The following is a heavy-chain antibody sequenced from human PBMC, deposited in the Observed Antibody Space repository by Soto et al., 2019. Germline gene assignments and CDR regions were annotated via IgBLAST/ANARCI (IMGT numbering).Heavy chain of an antibody. V-gene: IGHV4-61*01. CDR3: ARGEYCDNGVCTHSFFFAY. J-gene: IGHJ4*02. Sequence: SETLSLTCTVSGGSVSSGNFYWGWIRQPPGKGLEWIGYLYHFGSTNYNLSLRSRATLTVDSSKNQFSLSLTSVTAADTATYYCARGEYCDNGVCTHSFFFAYWGPGTQVTVS. CDR2: LYHFGST. D-gene: IGHD2-8*01. CDR1: GGSVSSGNFY.